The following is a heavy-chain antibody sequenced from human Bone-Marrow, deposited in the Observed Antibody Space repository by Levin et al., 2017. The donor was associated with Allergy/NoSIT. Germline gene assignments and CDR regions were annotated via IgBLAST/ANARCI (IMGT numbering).Heavy chain of an antibody. CDR1: GGSISSYY. D-gene: IGHD1-26*01. V-gene: IGHV4-59*08. CDR3: ARLGASHYFDY. CDR2: IYYSGTT. J-gene: IGHJ4*02. Sequence: SETLSLTCTVSGGSISSYYWSWIRQPPGKGLEWIGYIYYSGTTNYNPSLKSRVTISVDTSKNQFSLKLSSVTAADTAVYYCARLGASHYFDYWGQGTLVTVSS.